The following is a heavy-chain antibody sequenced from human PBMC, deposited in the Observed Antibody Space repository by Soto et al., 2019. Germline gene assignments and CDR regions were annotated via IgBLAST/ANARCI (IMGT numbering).Heavy chain of an antibody. J-gene: IGHJ6*02. D-gene: IGHD3-10*01. CDR3: ARLSGDYYGMDV. CDR1: GGSIRSYS. V-gene: IGHV4-59*01. Sequence: SETLSLTCTVSGGSIRSYSWNWIRQPPGKGLEWIGDIYYSGSTNYSPSLKSRVTMSVDTSKNQFSPKLSSVTAADSAVYYCARLSGDYYGMDVWGQGTTVTVS. CDR2: IYYSGST.